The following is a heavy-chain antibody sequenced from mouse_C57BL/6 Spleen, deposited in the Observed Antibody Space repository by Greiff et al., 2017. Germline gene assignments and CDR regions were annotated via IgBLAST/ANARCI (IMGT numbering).Heavy chain of an antibody. Sequence: QVHVKQSGAELVKPGASVKISCKASGYAFSSYWMNWVKQRPGKGLEWIGQIYPGDGDTNYNGKFKGKATLTADKSSSTAYMQLSSLTSEDSAVYFCARWYDYGAFAYWGQGTLVTVSA. V-gene: IGHV1-80*01. D-gene: IGHD2-4*01. CDR2: IYPGDGDT. CDR1: GYAFSSYW. CDR3: ARWYDYGAFAY. J-gene: IGHJ3*01.